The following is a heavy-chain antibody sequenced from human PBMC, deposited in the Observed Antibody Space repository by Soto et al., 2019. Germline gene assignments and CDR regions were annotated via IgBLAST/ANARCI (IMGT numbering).Heavy chain of an antibody. Sequence: GESLKISCKGSGYSFTTYWVAWVRQMPGKGLEWMGIIYPGDSDTRYSPSFQGQVTISADRSISTAYLQWSSLKASDTAMYYCARASCKFVEPYYPDYWGQGNQVTVSS. CDR1: GYSFTTYW. CDR2: IYPGDSDT. D-gene: IGHD1-1*01. CDR3: ARASCKFVEPYYPDY. V-gene: IGHV5-51*01. J-gene: IGHJ4*02.